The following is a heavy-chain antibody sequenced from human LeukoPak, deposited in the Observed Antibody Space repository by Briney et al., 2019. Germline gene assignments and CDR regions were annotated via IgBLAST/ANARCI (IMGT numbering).Heavy chain of an antibody. J-gene: IGHJ6*02. CDR3: AKAPIKYCSGGSCPSGDYYGMDV. CDR1: GFTFSSYA. Sequence: PGGSLRLSCAASGFTFSSYAMSWVRQAPGKGLEWVSAISGSGGSTYYADSVKGRFTISRDNSKNTLRLQMNSLRAEDTAVYYCAKAPIKYCSGGSCPSGDYYGMDVWGQGTTVTVSS. CDR2: ISGSGGST. V-gene: IGHV3-23*01. D-gene: IGHD2-15*01.